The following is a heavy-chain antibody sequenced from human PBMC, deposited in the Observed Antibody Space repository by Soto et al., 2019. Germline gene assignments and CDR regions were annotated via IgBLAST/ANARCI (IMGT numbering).Heavy chain of an antibody. Sequence: QVQLQESGPGLVKPSETLSLTCTVSGGSISRYYWSWIRQPPGKGLEWIGYIYYSGSTNYNPSLKSRVTISVDTSKNQFSLKLSSVTAADTAVYYCARLVTYYYGSGSYYFDYWGQGTLVTVSS. V-gene: IGHV4-59*01. D-gene: IGHD3-10*01. CDR3: ARLVTYYYGSGSYYFDY. CDR1: GGSISRYY. CDR2: IYYSGST. J-gene: IGHJ4*02.